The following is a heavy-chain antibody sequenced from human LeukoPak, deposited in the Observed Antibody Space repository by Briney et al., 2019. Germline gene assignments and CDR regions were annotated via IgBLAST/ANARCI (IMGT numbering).Heavy chain of an antibody. CDR3: ARDRHKLVDIVAGILDY. D-gene: IGHD5-12*01. V-gene: IGHV4-38-2*02. CDR2: FYHGGST. J-gene: IGHJ4*02. Sequence: SETLSLTCTVSGYSISTGYYWDWIRQPPGKGLEWIGTFYHGGSTYYNPSLKSRVTISVDTSKNQFSLKLSSVTAADTAVYYCARDRHKLVDIVAGILDYWGQGTLVTVSS. CDR1: GYSISTGYY.